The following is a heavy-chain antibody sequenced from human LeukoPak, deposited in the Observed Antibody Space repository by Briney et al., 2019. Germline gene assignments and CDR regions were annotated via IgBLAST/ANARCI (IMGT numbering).Heavy chain of an antibody. V-gene: IGHV3-11*01. Sequence: SGGSLRLSCAAFGFTFGDYYTTWIRQAPGKGLEWVSYISNSGNTIKEADSVKGRFTISRDNAQNSLFLQMKSLRAEDTAVYYCARYRVITNDYFDSWGQGTLVTVSS. CDR1: GFTFGDYY. J-gene: IGHJ4*02. CDR2: ISNSGNTI. D-gene: IGHD3-16*01. CDR3: ARYRVITNDYFDS.